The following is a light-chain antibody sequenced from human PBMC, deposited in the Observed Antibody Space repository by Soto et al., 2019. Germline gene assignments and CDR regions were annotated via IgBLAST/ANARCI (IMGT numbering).Light chain of an antibody. Sequence: LKNPAYGTSAAGQALTITCNGTSSEVGGYNYVSWYQHHPGKAPKLMIFDVSNRPSGVSNRFSGSKSGNTASLTISGLQPEDEADYYCSSYITSNNRRIVFGTGTKVIVL. CDR2: DVS. J-gene: IGLJ1*01. V-gene: IGLV2-14*03. CDR3: SSYITSNNRRIV. CDR1: SSEVGGYNY.